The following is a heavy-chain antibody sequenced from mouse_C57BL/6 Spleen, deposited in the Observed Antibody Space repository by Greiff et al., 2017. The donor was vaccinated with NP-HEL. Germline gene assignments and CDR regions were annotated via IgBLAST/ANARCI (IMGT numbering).Heavy chain of an antibody. CDR3: ALYYDSLFAY. D-gene: IGHD2-4*01. J-gene: IGHJ3*01. Sequence: QVQLKESGAELVKPGASVKMSCKASGYTFTSYWITWVKQRPGQGLEWIGDIYPGSGSTNYNEKFKSKATLTVDTSSSTAYMQLSSLTSDDSAVYYCALYYDSLFAYWGQGTLVTVSA. CDR2: IYPGSGST. CDR1: GYTFTSYW. V-gene: IGHV1-55*01.